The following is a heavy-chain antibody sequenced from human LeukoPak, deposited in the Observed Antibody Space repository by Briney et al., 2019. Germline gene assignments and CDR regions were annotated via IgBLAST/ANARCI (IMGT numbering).Heavy chain of an antibody. CDR1: GGSFSGYY. CDR2: INHSGST. D-gene: IGHD1-26*01. Sequence: SETLSLTCAVYGGSFSGYYWSWIRQPPGKGLEWIGEINHSGSTNYNPSLKSRVTISVDTSKNQFSLKLSSVTAADTAVYYCAREIVGATLNYYYYMDVGGKGTTVTVSS. CDR3: AREIVGATLNYYYYMDV. J-gene: IGHJ6*03. V-gene: IGHV4-34*01.